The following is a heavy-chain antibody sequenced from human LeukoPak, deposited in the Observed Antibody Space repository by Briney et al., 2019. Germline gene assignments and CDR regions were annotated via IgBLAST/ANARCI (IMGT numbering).Heavy chain of an antibody. CDR3: ARHGAAGGSWSKKYIWFDP. V-gene: IGHV4-59*08. J-gene: IGHJ5*02. D-gene: IGHD3-10*01. CDR2: IYYSGST. CDR1: GGSISSYY. Sequence: PSETLSLTCTVSGGSISSYYWSWIRQPPGKGLEWIGYIYYSGSTNYNPSLKSRVTISVDTSKNQFSLKLSSVTAADTAVYYCARHGAAGGSWSKKYIWFDPWGQGTLVTVSS.